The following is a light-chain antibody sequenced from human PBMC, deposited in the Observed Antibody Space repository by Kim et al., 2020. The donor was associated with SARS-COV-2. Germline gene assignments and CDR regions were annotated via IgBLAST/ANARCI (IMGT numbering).Light chain of an antibody. CDR1: TIGSKG. CDR3: QVLDSSSAHVV. Sequence: APGKTDPIPCEGDTIGSKGDHRYQQRPGQAPMVVIYFDNDRPSGIPDRFPGSNSGDTATLTIRRVEAGDEADYFCQVLDSSSAHVVFGGGTQLTVL. V-gene: IGLV3-21*04. J-gene: IGLJ2*01. CDR2: FDN.